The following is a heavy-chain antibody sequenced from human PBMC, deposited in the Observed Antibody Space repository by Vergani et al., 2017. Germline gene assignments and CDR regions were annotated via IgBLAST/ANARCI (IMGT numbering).Heavy chain of an antibody. D-gene: IGHD3-16*01. CDR1: GYTFTSYY. CDR3: ATGGEFRAFDI. CDR2: INPSGGST. V-gene: IGHV1-46*01. Sequence: VQLVESGGGLVQPGASVKLSCKASGYTFTSYYMHWVRQAPGQGLEWMGIINPSGGSTSYAQKYQGRVTITRDTSTSTVYMELSSLRSEDTAVYYGATGGEFRAFDIWGQGTMVTVSS. J-gene: IGHJ3*02.